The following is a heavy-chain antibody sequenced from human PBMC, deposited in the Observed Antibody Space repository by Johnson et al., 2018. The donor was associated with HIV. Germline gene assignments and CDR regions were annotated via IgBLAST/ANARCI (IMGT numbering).Heavy chain of an antibody. Sequence: QVQLVESGGNVVQPGRFLRLSCVASGFTFSDYAMHWVRQAQGKGMEWVAVISYDGSNKYYPDSVKGRFTISRDNFKNTLYLQMDSLRAEDTAVYFCAREMVAAKDAFDIWGQGTMVTVSS. J-gene: IGHJ3*02. V-gene: IGHV3-30-3*01. D-gene: IGHD2-15*01. CDR1: GFTFSDYA. CDR2: ISYDGSNK. CDR3: AREMVAAKDAFDI.